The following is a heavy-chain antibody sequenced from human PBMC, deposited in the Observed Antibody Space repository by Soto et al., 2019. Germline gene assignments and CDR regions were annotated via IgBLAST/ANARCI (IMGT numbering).Heavy chain of an antibody. CDR3: ARYGRYDCSGGSCYGGAFDS. CDR1: GGSISSSSYY. D-gene: IGHD2-15*01. J-gene: IGHJ3*02. Sequence: SETLSLTCTVSGGSISSSSYYWGWIRQPPGKGLEWIGSIYYSGSTYYNPSLKSRVTISVDTSKNQFSLKLSSVTAADTAVYYCARYGRYDCSGGSCYGGAFDSWGQGTMVTVSS. CDR2: IYYSGST. V-gene: IGHV4-39*01.